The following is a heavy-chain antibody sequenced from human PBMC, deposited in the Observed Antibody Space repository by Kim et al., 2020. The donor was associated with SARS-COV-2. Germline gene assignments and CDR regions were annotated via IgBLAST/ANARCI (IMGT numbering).Heavy chain of an antibody. D-gene: IGHD2-8*02. J-gene: IGHJ4*02. Sequence: GGSLRLSCAASGFSFNAHWMTWVRQVPGKGLEWVANINAEGSETYYVDSVKGRFTISRDNAKNSLFLLMNSLRDEDTATYYCARDGLSTGSTFYDSWGQG. CDR2: INAEGSET. CDR1: GFSFNAHW. V-gene: IGHV3-7*01. CDR3: ARDGLSTGSTFYDS.